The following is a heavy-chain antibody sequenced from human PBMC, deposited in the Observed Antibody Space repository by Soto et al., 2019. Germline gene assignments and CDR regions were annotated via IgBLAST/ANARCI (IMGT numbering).Heavy chain of an antibody. CDR2: LKGDGSST. J-gene: IGHJ5*02. Sequence: EVQLVESGGGLVQPGGSLRLSCVASGFAFSNYWMHWVSEVPGKEVMWVSRLKGDGSSTSYAHSVEGRFTTLRVNAKSTLYLQMNSLRAEDTAVYYCARESRTVAGAIRWFDPWGQGTLVTLAA. V-gene: IGHV3-74*01. D-gene: IGHD6-19*01. CDR1: GFAFSNYW. CDR3: ARESRTVAGAIRWFDP.